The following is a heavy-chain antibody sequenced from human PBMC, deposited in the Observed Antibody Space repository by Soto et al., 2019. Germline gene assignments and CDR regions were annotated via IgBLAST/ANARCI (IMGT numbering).Heavy chain of an antibody. CDR1: GYTFSDFD. D-gene: IGHD3-16*01. CDR3: ARGNPFNYAGFDV. CDR2: TNAKSGDT. Sequence: ASVKVSCKASGYTFSDFDINWLRQASGQGPEWLGWTNAKSGDTFFAQRFQGKFNMTWDTSLSTAYKEVGSLTSDDTAIYYCARGNPFNYAGFDVWGQGTTVTVSS. J-gene: IGHJ6*02. V-gene: IGHV1-8*01.